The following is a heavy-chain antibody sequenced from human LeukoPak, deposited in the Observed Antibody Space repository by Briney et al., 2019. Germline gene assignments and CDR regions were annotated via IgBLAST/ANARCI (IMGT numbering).Heavy chain of an antibody. CDR1: GFTLSSYW. CDR2: IDPDGSTT. Sequence: PGGSLRLSCAASGFTLSSYWMHWVRQAPGEGLVWXSRIDPDGSTTNYADSVKGRFTTSRDNAKNTPYLQMNSLRAEDTALYYCTRVQAGRAGLMDVWGRGTTVTVSS. CDR3: TRVQAGRAGLMDV. D-gene: IGHD6-13*01. V-gene: IGHV3-74*01. J-gene: IGHJ6*02.